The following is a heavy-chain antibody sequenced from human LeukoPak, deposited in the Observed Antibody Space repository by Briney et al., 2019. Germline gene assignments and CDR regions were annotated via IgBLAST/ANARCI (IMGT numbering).Heavy chain of an antibody. CDR3: AKDCVGCGFDY. J-gene: IGHJ4*02. CDR2: ISTTGSSI. Sequence: GGSLRLSCAASGFTFSSYEMNWVRQAPGKGLEWVSYISTTGSSIYYADSVKGRFTISRDNSKNTVYLQMNSLRAEDTAMYYCAKDCVGCGFDYWGQGSLVTVSS. V-gene: IGHV3-48*03. CDR1: GFTFSSYE. D-gene: IGHD2-15*01.